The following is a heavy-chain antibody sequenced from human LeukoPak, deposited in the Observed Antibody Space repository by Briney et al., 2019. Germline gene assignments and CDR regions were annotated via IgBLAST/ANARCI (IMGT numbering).Heavy chain of an antibody. V-gene: IGHV1-69*05. J-gene: IGHJ3*02. CDR3: ARDRVRESSWGNDAFDI. CDR1: GGTFSSYA. D-gene: IGHD3-10*01. Sequence: GASVKVSCKASGGTFSSYAISWVRQAPGQGLEWMGGIIPIFGTANYAQKFQGRVTITTDESTSTAYMELSSLRSEDTAVYYCARDRVRESSWGNDAFDIWGQGTMVTVSS. CDR2: IIPIFGTA.